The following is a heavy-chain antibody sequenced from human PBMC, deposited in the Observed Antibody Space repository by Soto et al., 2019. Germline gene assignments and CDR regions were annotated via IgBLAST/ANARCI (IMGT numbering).Heavy chain of an antibody. V-gene: IGHV1-46*04. CDR2: INPSGGSNK. J-gene: IGHJ6*02. Sequence: ASVKVSCKASGYTFTSYYMHWVRQAPGQGLEWMGIINPSGGSNKYYADSVKGRFTISRDNSKNTLYLQMNSLRAEDTAVYYCAKGPAIVLVPAAMNYYYGMDVWGQGTTVTVSS. D-gene: IGHD2-2*01. CDR1: GYTFTSYY. CDR3: AKGPAIVLVPAAMNYYYGMDV.